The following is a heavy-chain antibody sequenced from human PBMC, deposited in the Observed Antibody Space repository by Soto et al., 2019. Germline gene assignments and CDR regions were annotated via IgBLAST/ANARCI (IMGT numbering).Heavy chain of an antibody. V-gene: IGHV1-18*01. CDR2: ISAYNGNT. J-gene: IGHJ5*02. Sequence: ASVKVSCKASGYTFTSYGISWVRQAPGQGLERMGWISAYNGNTNYAQKLQGRVTMTTDTSTSTAYMELRSLRSDDTAVYYCEGGVGVSGYTYGYLWFDPGGQEPRFPVSS. CDR1: GYTFTSYG. D-gene: IGHD5-18*01. CDR3: EGGVGVSGYTYGYLWFDP.